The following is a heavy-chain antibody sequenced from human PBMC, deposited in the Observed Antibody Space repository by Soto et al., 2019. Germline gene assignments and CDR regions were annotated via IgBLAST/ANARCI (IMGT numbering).Heavy chain of an antibody. CDR3: ARGGYYDILTGEGGAFDI. CDR1: GYTFTGYY. V-gene: IGHV1-2*04. J-gene: IGHJ3*02. D-gene: IGHD3-9*01. Sequence: ASVKVSCKASGYTFTGYYMHWVRQAPGQGLEWMGWINPNSGGTNYAQKFQGWVTMTRDTSISTAYMELSRLRSDDTAVYYCARGGYYDILTGEGGAFDIWGQGTMVTVSS. CDR2: INPNSGGT.